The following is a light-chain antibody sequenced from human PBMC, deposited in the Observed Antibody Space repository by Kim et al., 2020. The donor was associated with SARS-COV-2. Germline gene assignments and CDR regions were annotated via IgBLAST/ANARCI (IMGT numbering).Light chain of an antibody. CDR3: NSRDNNDNVL. CDR1: SLRSYY. V-gene: IGLV3-19*01. CDR2: GKN. Sequence: SSELTQDPAVSVALGQTVRITCQGDSLRSYYTTWFQQKPGQAPIVVVYGKNNRPSGIPARFSGSSSGNTASLTITWTQAGDEADYYCNSRDNNDNVLFGGGTRLTVL. J-gene: IGLJ2*01.